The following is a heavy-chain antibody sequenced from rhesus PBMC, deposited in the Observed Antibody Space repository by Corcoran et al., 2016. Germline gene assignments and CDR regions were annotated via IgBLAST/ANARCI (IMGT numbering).Heavy chain of an antibody. D-gene: IGHD2-21*01. V-gene: IGHV4S7*01. CDR3: GRSWLDGLES. CDR2: IYVSSGNT. Sequence: QVQLQESGPGLVKPSETLSLTCAVSGGSISSGYGWSWIRQPPGKGLEWIGYIYVSSGNTYYNPSLKSRVTRSKDTSKNQVSLKLSSVTAADTAVYYCGRSWLDGLESWGQGVVVTVSS. J-gene: IGHJ6*01. CDR1: GGSISSGYG.